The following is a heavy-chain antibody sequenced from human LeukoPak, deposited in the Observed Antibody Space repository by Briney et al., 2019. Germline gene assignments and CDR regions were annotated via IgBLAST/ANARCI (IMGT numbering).Heavy chain of an antibody. CDR1: GFTLSDYY. D-gene: IGHD2-21*02. V-gene: IGHV3-11*06. Sequence: GGSLRLSCAASGFTLSDYYMSWIRQAPGKGLEWVSYISSGSSYTNYADSVKGRFTISRDNAKNSLYLQMNSLRAEDTAVYYCARHEQYCGGDCYWGFSGMDVWGQGTTVTVSS. CDR3: ARHEQYCGGDCYWGFSGMDV. J-gene: IGHJ6*02. CDR2: ISSGSSYT.